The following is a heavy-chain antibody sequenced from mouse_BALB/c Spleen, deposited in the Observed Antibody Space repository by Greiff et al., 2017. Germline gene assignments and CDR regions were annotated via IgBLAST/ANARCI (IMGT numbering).Heavy chain of an antibody. V-gene: IGHV1S81*02. CDR2: INPSNGGT. Sequence: QVQLQQPGAELVRPGASVKLSCKASGYTFTSYYMYWVKQRPGQGLEWIGGINPSNGGTNFNEKFKSKATLTVDKSSSTAYMQLSSLTSEDSAVYYCTRGDSYGFAYWGQGTLVTVSA. J-gene: IGHJ3*01. CDR1: GYTFTSYY. D-gene: IGHD6-5*01. CDR3: TRGDSYGFAY.